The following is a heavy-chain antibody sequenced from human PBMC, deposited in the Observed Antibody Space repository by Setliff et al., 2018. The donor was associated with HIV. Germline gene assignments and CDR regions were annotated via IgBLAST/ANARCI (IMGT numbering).Heavy chain of an antibody. CDR2: IDWDDNR. CDR3: ARIRRGSSGWYVGRDYYYYYGMDV. D-gene: IGHD6-19*01. J-gene: IGHJ6*02. Sequence: GSGPTLVNPTQTLTLTCTFSGFSLNTRGMCVNWIRQPPGKALEWLARIDWDDNRYYSASLWTRLTLSTDISKNQVVLTMTKMDPVDTATYYCARIRRGSSGWYVGRDYYYYYGMDVWGQGTTVTVSS. CDR1: GFSLNTRGMC. V-gene: IGHV2-70*11.